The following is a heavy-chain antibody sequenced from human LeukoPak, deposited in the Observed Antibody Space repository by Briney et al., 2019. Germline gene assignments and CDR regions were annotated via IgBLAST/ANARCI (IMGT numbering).Heavy chain of an antibody. J-gene: IGHJ6*03. V-gene: IGHV3-66*02. CDR2: IYSGGST. CDR1: GFTVSSNY. Sequence: GGSLRLSCAASGFTVSSNYMSWVRQAPGKGLEWVSVIYSGGSTYYADSVKGRFTISRDNSKNTLYLQMNSLRAEDTAVYYCARVQSLDTAMVPHYYYYMDVWGKGTTVTVSS. CDR3: ARVQSLDTAMVPHYYYYMDV. D-gene: IGHD5-18*01.